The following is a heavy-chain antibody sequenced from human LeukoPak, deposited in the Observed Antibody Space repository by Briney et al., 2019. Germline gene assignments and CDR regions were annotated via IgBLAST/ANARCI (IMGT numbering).Heavy chain of an antibody. D-gene: IGHD4-17*01. CDR2: IYHSGST. V-gene: IGHV4-30-2*01. J-gene: IGHJ4*02. CDR3: ARVGGDYGLYYFDY. Sequence: PSQTLSLTCAVSGGSISSGGYSWSWIRQPPGKGLEWIGYIYHSGSTYYNPSLKSRVTISVDRSKNQFSLKLSSVTAADTAVYYCARVGGDYGLYYFDYWAREPWSPSPQ. CDR1: GGSISSGGYS.